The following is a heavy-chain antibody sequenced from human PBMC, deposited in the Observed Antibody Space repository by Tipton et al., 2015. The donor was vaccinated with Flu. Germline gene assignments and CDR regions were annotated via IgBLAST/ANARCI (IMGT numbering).Heavy chain of an antibody. CDR1: GFTFSSYW. Sequence: SLRLSCAASGFTFSSYWMHWVRQAPGKGLVWVSRISGDGSSTRYADSVKGRFTISRDNSKNTLYLQMNSLRAEDTAVYYCASSGSYWMMFDYWGQGTLVTVSS. V-gene: IGHV3-74*01. D-gene: IGHD3-10*01. J-gene: IGHJ4*02. CDR3: ASSGSYWMMFDY. CDR2: ISGDGSST.